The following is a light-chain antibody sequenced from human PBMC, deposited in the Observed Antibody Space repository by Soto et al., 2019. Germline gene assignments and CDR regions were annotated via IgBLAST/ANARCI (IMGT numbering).Light chain of an antibody. J-gene: IGLJ1*01. Sequence: QSALTQPASVSGSPGQSITISCTGTSSDIGRFNYVSWYLQHPGKAPKLIIYDVNNRPSGVSNRFSGSKSGNTASLTISGLQAEDEADYYCSSFTSSGALYVFGAGTKVTVL. CDR1: SSDIGRFNY. CDR3: SSFTSSGALYV. CDR2: DVN. V-gene: IGLV2-14*03.